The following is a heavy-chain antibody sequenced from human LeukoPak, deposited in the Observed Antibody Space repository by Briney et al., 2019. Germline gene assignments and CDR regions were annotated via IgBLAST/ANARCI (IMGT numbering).Heavy chain of an antibody. J-gene: IGHJ6*02. V-gene: IGHV3-23*01. CDR2: ISGSGGST. D-gene: IGHD2-2*01. CDR3: AKRGPLVVVPASYGMDV. CDR1: GFTFSSYA. Sequence: PGGSLRLSCAASGFTFSSYAMSWVRQAPGKGLEWVSAISGSGGSTYYADSVKGRFTISRDNSKNTLYLQMNSLRAEDTAVYYCAKRGPLVVVPASYGMDVWGQGTTVTVSS.